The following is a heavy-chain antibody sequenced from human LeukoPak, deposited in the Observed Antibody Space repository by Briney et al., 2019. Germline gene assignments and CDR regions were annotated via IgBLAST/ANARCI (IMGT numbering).Heavy chain of an antibody. CDR2: INHSGST. J-gene: IGHJ2*01. V-gene: IGHV4-34*01. D-gene: IGHD6-19*01. CDR1: GGSFSGYY. CDR3: ARGRRIAVAGSYWYFDL. Sequence: PSETLSLTGAVYGGSFSGYYWSWIRQPPGKGLEWIGEINHSGSTNYNPSLKSRVTISVDTSKNQFSLKLSSVTAADTAVYYCARGRRIAVAGSYWYFDLWGRGTLVTVSS.